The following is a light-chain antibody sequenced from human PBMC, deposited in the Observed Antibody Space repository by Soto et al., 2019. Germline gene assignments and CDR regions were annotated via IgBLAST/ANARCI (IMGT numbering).Light chain of an antibody. CDR2: LGS. Sequence: DIVMTQSPLSLPVTPGEPASISCRSSQSLLHSNGYNYLDWYLQKPGQSPQLLIYLGSNRASGVPARFSGSGSGTDFTLKISRVEAEDVGVYYCMQALQTPSYTFGQGTKLEIK. CDR1: QSLLHSNGYNY. V-gene: IGKV2-28*01. J-gene: IGKJ2*01. CDR3: MQALQTPSYT.